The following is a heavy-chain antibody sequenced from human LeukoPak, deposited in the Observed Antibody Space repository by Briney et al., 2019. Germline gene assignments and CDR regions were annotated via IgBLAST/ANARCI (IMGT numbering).Heavy chain of an antibody. CDR1: GFIFSDYV. V-gene: IGHV3-30*02. J-gene: IGHJ6*03. Sequence: PGGSLRLSCAASGFIFSDYVMNWLRQAPGRGLEWVAYIRYDGSHKYYIDSVKGRFTISRDNSKNTLYLQMNSLRPEDTAVYFCAKGSKAVLFTRDHYMDVWGKGTTVTISS. CDR2: IRYDGSHK. D-gene: IGHD6-19*01. CDR3: AKGSKAVLFTRDHYMDV.